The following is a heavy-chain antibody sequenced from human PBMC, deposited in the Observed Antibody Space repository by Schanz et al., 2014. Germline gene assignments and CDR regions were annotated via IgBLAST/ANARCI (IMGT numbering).Heavy chain of an antibody. Sequence: QVQLVESGGGLVKPGGSLRLSCAASGFTFSDYYMSWIRQAPGKGLEWVSYISHNSHYTNYADSVKGRFTISRDTAENSVYLQMNSLRAEDTAVYFCAGGRAVVTPLDFWGQGTLVTVSS. J-gene: IGHJ4*02. V-gene: IGHV3-11*06. CDR1: GFTFSDYY. CDR2: ISHNSHYT. D-gene: IGHD2-15*01. CDR3: AGGRAVVTPLDF.